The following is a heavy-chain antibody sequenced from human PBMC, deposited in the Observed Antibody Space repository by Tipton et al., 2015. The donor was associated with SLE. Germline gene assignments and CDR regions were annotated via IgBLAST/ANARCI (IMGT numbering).Heavy chain of an antibody. Sequence: TLSLTCTVSGGSISSYYWSWIRQPPGRGLEWIGYIYYSGSTNYNPPLKSRVTISVDTSKNQFSLKLSSVTAADTAVYYCASTNIPGAFDIWGQGTMVTVSS. CDR1: GGSISSYY. V-gene: IGHV4-59*07. D-gene: IGHD2/OR15-2a*01. J-gene: IGHJ3*02. CDR2: IYYSGST. CDR3: ASTNIPGAFDI.